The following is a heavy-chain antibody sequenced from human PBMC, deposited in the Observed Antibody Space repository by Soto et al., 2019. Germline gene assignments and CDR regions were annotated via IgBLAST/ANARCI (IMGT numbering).Heavy chain of an antibody. Sequence: SLNGSCKASGYTFSIYLSNWRRKKTGQGLECGGWMNPYSGNTTYAQKFQGRVTMTMDTSTSTVYMELSSLRPEDTAVYYCARVKDSSSVAGMAVWRQGTTVTVSS. CDR3: ARVKDSSSVAGMAV. CDR1: GYTFSIYL. J-gene: IGHJ6*02. CDR2: MNPYSGNT. V-gene: IGHV1-8*01. D-gene: IGHD6-6*01.